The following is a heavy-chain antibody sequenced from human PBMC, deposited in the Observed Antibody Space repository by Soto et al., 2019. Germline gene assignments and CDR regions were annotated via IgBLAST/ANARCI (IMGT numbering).Heavy chain of an antibody. Sequence: QVQLQESGPGLVKPSQTLSLTCTVSGGSISSGGYYWSWIRQHPGKGLEWIGYIYYSGSTYYNPSLKSRVTISVDTSNNQFSLKLSSVTAADTAVYYCARTGYMDPKFVYWGQGTLVTVSS. CDR3: ARTGYMDPKFVY. CDR1: GGSISSGGYY. CDR2: IYYSGST. D-gene: IGHD5-18*01. J-gene: IGHJ4*02. V-gene: IGHV4-31*03.